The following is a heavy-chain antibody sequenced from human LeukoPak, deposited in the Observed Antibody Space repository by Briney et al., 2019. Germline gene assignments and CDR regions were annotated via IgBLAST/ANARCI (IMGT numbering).Heavy chain of an antibody. V-gene: IGHV4-39*07. Sequence: PSETLSLTCTVSGGSISSGSYYWGWIRQPPGKGLEWIGSIYYSGSTYYNPSLKSRVTISVDTSKNQFSLKLSSVTAADTAVYYCARVMPSGYMDVWGKGTTVTVSS. CDR1: GGSISSGSYY. D-gene: IGHD2-2*01. CDR2: IYYSGST. J-gene: IGHJ6*03. CDR3: ARVMPSGYMDV.